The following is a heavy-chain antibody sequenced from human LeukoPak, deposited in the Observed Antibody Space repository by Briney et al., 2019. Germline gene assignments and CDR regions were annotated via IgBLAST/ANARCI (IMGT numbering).Heavy chain of an antibody. CDR3: ARHGQQLDYYYYGMDV. CDR1: GYSFTSYW. D-gene: IGHD6-13*01. CDR2: IYPGDSDT. J-gene: IGHJ6*02. Sequence: GESLKISCKGSGYSFTSYWIGWVRQMPGKGLEWMGIIYPGDSDTRYSPSFQGQDTISADKSISTAYLQWSSLKASDTTMYYCARHGQQLDYYYYGMDVWGQGTTVTVSS. V-gene: IGHV5-51*01.